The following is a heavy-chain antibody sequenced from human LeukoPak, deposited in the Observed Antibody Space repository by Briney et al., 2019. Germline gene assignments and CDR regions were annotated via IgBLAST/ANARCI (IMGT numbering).Heavy chain of an antibody. CDR3: ARDGVRGVIINRSWFDP. CDR1: GFTFSSYA. Sequence: PGGSLRLSCAASGFTFSSYAMSWVRQAPGKGLEWVSAISGSGGSTYYADSVKGRFTISRDNSKNTLYLQMNSLRAEDTAVYYCARDGVRGVIINRSWFDPWGQGTLVTVSS. V-gene: IGHV3-23*01. CDR2: ISGSGGST. D-gene: IGHD3-10*02. J-gene: IGHJ5*02.